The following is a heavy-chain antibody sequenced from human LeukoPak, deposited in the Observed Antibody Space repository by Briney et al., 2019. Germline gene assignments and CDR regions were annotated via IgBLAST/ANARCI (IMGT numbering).Heavy chain of an antibody. Sequence: GGSLRLSCAASGFTFISYWMHWVRQAPGKGLVWVSRINSDGSTTSYAASVKGRFTISRDTAKNTLYLQMNSLRAEDTAVCYCARGHHYYDSSAYYYWGQGTLVTVSS. CDR1: GFTFISYW. CDR3: ARGHHYYDSSAYYY. V-gene: IGHV3-74*01. D-gene: IGHD3-22*01. CDR2: INSDGSTT. J-gene: IGHJ4*02.